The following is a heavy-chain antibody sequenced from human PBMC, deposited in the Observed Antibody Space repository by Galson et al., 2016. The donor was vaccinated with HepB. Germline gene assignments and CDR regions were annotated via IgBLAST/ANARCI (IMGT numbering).Heavy chain of an antibody. V-gene: IGHV4-38-2*01. D-gene: IGHD3-10*01. CDR3: ARALTSMFRGVLLPARGFDL. Sequence: SETLSLTCVVSGYSISSGYYWGWIRQPPGKGLEWIGSMSQSGGSYYNPSLKSRVTISLDSPNEQYFLKMTSVTAADSAVYFCARALTSMFRGVLLPARGFDLWGQGTKVTVSS. CDR1: GYSISSGYY. J-gene: IGHJ3*01. CDR2: MSQSGGS.